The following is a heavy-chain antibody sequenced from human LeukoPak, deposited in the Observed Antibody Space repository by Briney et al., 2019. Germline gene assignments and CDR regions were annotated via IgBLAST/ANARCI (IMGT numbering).Heavy chain of an antibody. CDR2: IDYSGNT. J-gene: IGHJ3*02. CDR1: GVSISSYY. D-gene: IGHD3-9*01. CDR3: ARLVPAGLTGYSYYAFDI. Sequence: PSETLSLTCTVSGVSISSYYWTWIRQPPGKGLEWIGNIDYSGNTNYNPSLKSRVTISVDTSKNQFSLKLSSVTAADTAVYYCARLVPAGLTGYSYYAFDIWGQGTMVTVSS. V-gene: IGHV4-59*08.